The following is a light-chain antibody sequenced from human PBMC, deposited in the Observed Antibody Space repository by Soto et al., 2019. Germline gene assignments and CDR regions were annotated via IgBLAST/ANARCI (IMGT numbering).Light chain of an antibody. CDR1: QSVRSNY. Sequence: EFVLTQSPGTLSLSPGERATLSCRASQSVRSNYLAWYQQKPGQSPRLLIYDGSNRATGIPDRFSGSGSGTDFILTISRLEPEDFAVFYCQHYGSSAYTFGQGTTLEIK. CDR3: QHYGSSAYT. CDR2: DGS. J-gene: IGKJ2*01. V-gene: IGKV3-20*01.